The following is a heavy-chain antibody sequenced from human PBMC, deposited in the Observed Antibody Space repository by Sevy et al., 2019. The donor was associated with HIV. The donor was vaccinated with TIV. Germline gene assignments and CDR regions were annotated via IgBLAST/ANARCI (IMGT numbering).Heavy chain of an antibody. CDR3: ASVVAAKDAFDI. D-gene: IGHD6-13*01. CDR2: IYYSGST. Sequence: SETLSLTCTVSGGSISSSSYYWGWIRQPPGKGLEWIGRIYYSGSTYYNPSLRSRVTISVDTSKNQFSLKLGSVTAADTAVYYCASVVAAKDAFDIWGQGTMVTVSS. CDR1: GGSISSSSYY. V-gene: IGHV4-39*01. J-gene: IGHJ3*02.